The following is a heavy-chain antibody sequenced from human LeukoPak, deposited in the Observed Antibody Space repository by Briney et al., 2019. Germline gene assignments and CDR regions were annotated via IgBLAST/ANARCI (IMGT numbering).Heavy chain of an antibody. CDR3: ARRYNCDDILSGYYQEDYFDY. D-gene: IGHD3-9*01. V-gene: IGHV4-59*08. J-gene: IGHJ4*02. CDR2: IYYSGST. CDR1: GGSISNYY. Sequence: SETLSLTCTVAGGSISNYYWSWIRQPPGKGLEWIGYIYYSGSTNYNPSLKSRVTISVDTSKNQFSLKLSSVTAADTAVYYCARRYNCDDILSGYYQEDYFDYWGQGTLVTVSS.